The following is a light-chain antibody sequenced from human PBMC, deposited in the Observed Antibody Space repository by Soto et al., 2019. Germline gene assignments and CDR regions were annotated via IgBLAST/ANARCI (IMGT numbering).Light chain of an antibody. CDR2: DAS. V-gene: IGKV1-5*01. Sequence: IQMTQSPSTLSASVGDRVTITCRASQSISSWLAWYQQKPGKAPKLLIYDASSLESGVPSRFSGSGSGTEFTLTISRLQPADFETYYCQQYNRYSTFGQGTKVDIK. CDR1: QSISSW. CDR3: QQYNRYST. J-gene: IGKJ1*01.